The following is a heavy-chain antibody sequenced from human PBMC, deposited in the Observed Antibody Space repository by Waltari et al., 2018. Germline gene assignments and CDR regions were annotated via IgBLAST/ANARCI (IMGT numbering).Heavy chain of an antibody. CDR3: ATDHPDGNWFDP. J-gene: IGHJ5*02. CDR2: IIPSFGTA. Sequence: QVQLVQSGAEVKKPGSSVKVSCKASGGTFSSYAISWVRQAPGQGLEWMGRIIPSFGTANYAQKFQGRVTITADKSTSTAYMELSSLRSEDTAVYYCATDHPDGNWFDPWGQGTLVTVSS. V-gene: IGHV1-69*08. CDR1: GGTFSSYA.